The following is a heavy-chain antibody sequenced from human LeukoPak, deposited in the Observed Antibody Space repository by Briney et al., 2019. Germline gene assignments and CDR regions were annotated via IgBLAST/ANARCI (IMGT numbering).Heavy chain of an antibody. Sequence: PSETLSLTCAVSGGSISSSNWWSWVRQPPGKGLEWIGEIYHSGSTNYNPSLKSRVTISVDKSKNQFSLKLSSVTAADTAVYYCARDLGYSSGWRDFDYWGQGTLVTVSS. J-gene: IGHJ4*02. CDR1: GGSISSSNW. D-gene: IGHD6-19*01. V-gene: IGHV4-4*02. CDR2: IYHSGST. CDR3: ARDLGYSSGWRDFDY.